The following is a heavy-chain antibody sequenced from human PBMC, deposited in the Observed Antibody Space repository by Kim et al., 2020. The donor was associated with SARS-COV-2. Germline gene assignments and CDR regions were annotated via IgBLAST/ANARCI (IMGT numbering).Heavy chain of an antibody. Sequence: LKSRVTISVDTSKNQFSLKLSSVTAADTAVYYCARVYDSSGYPYWYFDLWGRGTLVTVSS. V-gene: IGHV4-59*01. J-gene: IGHJ2*01. D-gene: IGHD3-22*01. CDR3: ARVYDSSGYPYWYFDL.